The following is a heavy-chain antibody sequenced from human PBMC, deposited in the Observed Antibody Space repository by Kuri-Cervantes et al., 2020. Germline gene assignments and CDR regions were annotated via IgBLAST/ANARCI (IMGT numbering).Heavy chain of an antibody. CDR1: GFTFSSYW. Sequence: GESLKISCAASGFTFSSYWMSWVRQAPGKGLEWVANIKQDGSEEYYVDSVKGRFTISRDNAKNSLYLQMNSLRAEETAVYYCARDIVVVGPLLYYYYYGMDVWGQGTTVTVSS. CDR2: IKQDGSEE. J-gene: IGHJ6*02. CDR3: ARDIVVVGPLLYYYYYGMDV. D-gene: IGHD2-2*01. V-gene: IGHV3-7*01.